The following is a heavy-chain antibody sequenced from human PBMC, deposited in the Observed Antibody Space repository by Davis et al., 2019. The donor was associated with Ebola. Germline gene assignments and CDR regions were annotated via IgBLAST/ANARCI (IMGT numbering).Heavy chain of an antibody. CDR2: LSSSSNYI. V-gene: IGHV3-21*01. Sequence: GGSLRLSCAASGFTFSSNSMNWVRQAPGKGLEWVSFLSSSSNYIYYADSVKGRFTVSRDNAKNSLYLKMNSLGAEDTAVYYCVRDPALVVTGGVWFFGLWGRGTLVTVSS. D-gene: IGHD2-21*02. CDR1: GFTFSSNS. J-gene: IGHJ2*01. CDR3: VRDPALVVTGGVWFFGL.